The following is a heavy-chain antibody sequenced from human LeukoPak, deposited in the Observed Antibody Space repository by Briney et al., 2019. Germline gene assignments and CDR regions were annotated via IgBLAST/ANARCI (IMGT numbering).Heavy chain of an antibody. CDR2: IIPIFGTA. Sequence: GASVKVSCKASGGTFSSYAISWVRQAPGQGLEWMGGIIPIFGTANYAQKFQGRVTITADESTSTAYMELSSLRSEDTAVYYCARYYCSSTSCYTYYFDYWGQGTLVTVSS. V-gene: IGHV1-69*13. J-gene: IGHJ4*02. CDR1: GGTFSSYA. D-gene: IGHD2-2*02. CDR3: ARYYCSSTSCYTYYFDY.